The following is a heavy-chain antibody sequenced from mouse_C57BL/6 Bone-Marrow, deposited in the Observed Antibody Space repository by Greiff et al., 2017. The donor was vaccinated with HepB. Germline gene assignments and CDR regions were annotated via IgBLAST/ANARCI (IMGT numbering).Heavy chain of an antibody. V-gene: IGHV1-59*01. CDR3: ARRGTY. J-gene: IGHJ3*01. CDR2: IDPSDSYT. CDR1: GYPFTSYW. Sequence: VQLQQPGAELVRPGTSVKLSCKASGYPFTSYWMHWVKQRPGQGLEWIGVIDPSDSYTNYNQKFKGKATLTVYTSSSTAYMQLSSLTSEDSAVYYCARRGTYRGQGTLVTVSA.